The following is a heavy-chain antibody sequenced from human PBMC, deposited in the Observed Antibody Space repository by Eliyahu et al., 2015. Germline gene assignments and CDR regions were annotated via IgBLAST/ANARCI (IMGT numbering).Heavy chain of an antibody. CDR1: DGSIXSANW. Sequence: QVQLQESGPGLVKPSGTLSLTCAVSDGSIXSANWWTWVRQSPGKGLEWVGEIYHSGTTHFNPSLKSRLTMSVDKSKNQFSLNLNSVTAADTAVYYCARVLGGCSRSSCYFDPWGQGTLVIVSS. J-gene: IGHJ5*02. CDR3: ARVLGGCSRSSCYFDP. CDR2: IYHSGTT. D-gene: IGHD2-2*01. V-gene: IGHV4-4*02.